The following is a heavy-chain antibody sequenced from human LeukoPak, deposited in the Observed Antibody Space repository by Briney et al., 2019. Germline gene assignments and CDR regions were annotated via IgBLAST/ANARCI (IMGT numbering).Heavy chain of an antibody. V-gene: IGHV4-4*07. J-gene: IGHJ4*02. CDR3: ASRGDSSGALEF. CDR2: IYASWNT. Sequence: PSETLSLTCTVSGGSISTHYWTWIRQPAGKGLEWIGRIYASWNTNYNPSLRSRVTMSVDTSKNQFSLKLSTVTAADTAVYYCASRGDSSGALEFWGQGTLVTVSS. D-gene: IGHD6-25*01. CDR1: GGSISTHY.